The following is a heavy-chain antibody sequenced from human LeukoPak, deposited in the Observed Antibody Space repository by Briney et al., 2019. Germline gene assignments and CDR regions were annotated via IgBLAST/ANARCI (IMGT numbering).Heavy chain of an antibody. D-gene: IGHD4-17*01. J-gene: IGHJ6*02. CDR1: GFTVSSNY. Sequence: GGSLRLSCAASGFTVSSNYMSWVRQAPGKGLEWVSAIYSGGSTYYADSVKGRFTISRDNSKNTLYLQMNSLRAEDTAVYYCARDDYGDYPYGMDVWGQGTTVTVSS. CDR3: ARDDYGDYPYGMDV. V-gene: IGHV3-66*02. CDR2: IYSGGST.